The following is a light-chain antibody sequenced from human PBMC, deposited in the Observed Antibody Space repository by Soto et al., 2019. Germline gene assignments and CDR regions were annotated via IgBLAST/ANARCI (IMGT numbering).Light chain of an antibody. CDR2: DAS. Sequence: DIQMTQSPSTLSASVGDRVTITCRASQGISGWLAWYQQKPGKPPKLLIFDASTLESGVPSRFSGSGSGTEFTLTISSLQPDDSATYYCQQYKSYSPWTFGQGTKVEIK. CDR3: QQYKSYSPWT. J-gene: IGKJ1*01. CDR1: QGISGW. V-gene: IGKV1-5*01.